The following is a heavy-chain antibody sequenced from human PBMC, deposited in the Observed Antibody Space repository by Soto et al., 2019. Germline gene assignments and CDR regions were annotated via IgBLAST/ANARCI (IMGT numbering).Heavy chain of an antibody. D-gene: IGHD2-15*01. CDR1: GFTFSSYG. V-gene: IGHV3-33*01. J-gene: IGHJ4*02. Sequence: PGGSLRLSCAASGFTFSSYGMHWVRQAPGKGLEWVAVIWYDGSNKYYADSVKGRFTISRDNSKNTLYLQMNSLRAEDTAVYYCARDSAVVPAASEDIVVVVAAKGGYYFDYWGQGTLVTVS. CDR3: ARDSAVVPAASEDIVVVVAAKGGYYFDY. CDR2: IWYDGSNK.